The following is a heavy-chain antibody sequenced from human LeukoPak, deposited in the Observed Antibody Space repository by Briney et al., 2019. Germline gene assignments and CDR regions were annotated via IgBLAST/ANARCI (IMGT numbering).Heavy chain of an antibody. CDR2: INPNSGRT. J-gene: IGHJ4*02. CDR3: ARDSSDVLTGYYHF. D-gene: IGHD3-9*01. V-gene: IGHV1-2*02. Sequence: ASVKLSCMTSGYTCTDYYLHWVRLPPGQGLEWMGWINPNSGRTNYPPKFQGRVALTTDTSISTAYMELSSLISGDTALYYCARDSSDVLTGYYHFWGQGTLVTVSS. CDR1: GYTCTDYY.